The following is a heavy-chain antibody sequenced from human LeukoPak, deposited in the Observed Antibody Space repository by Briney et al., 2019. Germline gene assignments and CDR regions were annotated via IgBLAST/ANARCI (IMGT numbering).Heavy chain of an antibody. J-gene: IGHJ4*02. V-gene: IGHV4-4*07. CDR2: IYTSGST. D-gene: IGHD3-16*02. Sequence: SETLSLTCTVSGGSISSYYWSWSRQSAGKGLEWIGRIYTSGSTNYNPSLKSRVTMSVDTSKNQFSLKLSSVTAADTAVYYCAGGTLRLGELSLGYWGQGTLVTVSS. CDR3: AGGTLRLGELSLGY. CDR1: GGSISSYY.